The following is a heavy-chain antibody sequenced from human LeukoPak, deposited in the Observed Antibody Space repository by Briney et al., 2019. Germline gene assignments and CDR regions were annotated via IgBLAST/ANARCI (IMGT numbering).Heavy chain of an antibody. V-gene: IGHV3-23*01. CDR1: GLRFSNYA. CDR3: ADGSLGWAHASLY. J-gene: IGHJ4*02. D-gene: IGHD2-21*01. Sequence: GGSLRLSCAASGLRFSNYAMNWVRQAPGKGLEWVSSINAGGDITYYADSVKGRFTSSRDNSKNILFLQMNSLRVDDSAIYYCADGSLGWAHASLYWGQGALVTVSS. CDR2: INAGGDIT.